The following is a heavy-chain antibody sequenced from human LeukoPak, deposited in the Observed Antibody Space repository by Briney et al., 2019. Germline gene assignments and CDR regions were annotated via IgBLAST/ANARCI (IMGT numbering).Heavy chain of an antibody. CDR2: IYTSGST. CDR3: ALYCRLSSNCGYYGMDV. Sequence: PSETLSLTCTVSGGSISSYYWSWIRQPARKGLEWIGRIYTSGSTNYNPSLKSRVPISEDTSKNQFSLNLSSVTAADTALYYCALYCRLSSNCGYYGMDVWGQGTTVTVSS. V-gene: IGHV4-4*07. CDR1: GGSISSYY. J-gene: IGHJ6*02. D-gene: IGHD2-15*01.